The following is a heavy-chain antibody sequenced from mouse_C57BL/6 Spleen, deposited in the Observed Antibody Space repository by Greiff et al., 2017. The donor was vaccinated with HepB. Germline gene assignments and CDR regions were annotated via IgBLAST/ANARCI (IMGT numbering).Heavy chain of an antibody. J-gene: IGHJ3*01. Sequence: QVQLQQPGAELVKPGASVKMSCKASGYTFTSYWITWVKQRPGQGLEWIGDIYPGSGSTNYNEKFKSKATLTVDTSSSTAYMQLSSLTSEDSAVYYCARSGVLLRMGFAYWGQGTLVTVSA. CDR1: GYTFTSYW. D-gene: IGHD1-1*01. V-gene: IGHV1-55*01. CDR3: ARSGVLLRMGFAY. CDR2: IYPGSGST.